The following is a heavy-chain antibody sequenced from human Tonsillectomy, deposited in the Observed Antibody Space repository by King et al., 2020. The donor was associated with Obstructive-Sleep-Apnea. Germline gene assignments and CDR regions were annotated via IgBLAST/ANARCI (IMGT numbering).Heavy chain of an antibody. J-gene: IGHJ4*02. D-gene: IGHD5-12*01. CDR2: IYYSGST. CDR1: GGSISSRSYY. CDR3: AREGRYTGYAFD. V-gene: IGHV4-39*07. Sequence: LQLQESGPGLVRPSETLSLTCTVSGGSISSRSYYWGWIRQPPGKGLEWVGSIYYSGSTNYNQSLKSRVTISVDTPKNQFSLRLSSVNAADTAVYYCAREGRYTGYAFDWGQGTLVTVSS.